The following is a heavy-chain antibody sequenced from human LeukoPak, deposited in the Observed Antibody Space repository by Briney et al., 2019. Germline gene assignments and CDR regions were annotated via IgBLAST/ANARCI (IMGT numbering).Heavy chain of an antibody. Sequence: SQTLSLTCTVSGGSISSGGYYWSWIRQHPGKGLEWIGYIYYSGSTYYNLSRKSRVTISVDTSKNQFSLKLSSVTAADTAVYYCAILGGPGYSSSTSCQKAFDYWGQGTLVTVSS. CDR3: AILGGPGYSSSTSCQKAFDY. CDR2: IYYSGST. D-gene: IGHD2-2*03. CDR1: GGSISSGGYY. V-gene: IGHV4-31*03. J-gene: IGHJ4*02.